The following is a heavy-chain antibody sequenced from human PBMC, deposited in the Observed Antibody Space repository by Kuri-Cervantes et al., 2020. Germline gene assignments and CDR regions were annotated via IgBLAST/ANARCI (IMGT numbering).Heavy chain of an antibody. Sequence: GESLKISCAASGFTFDDYGMSWVRQAPGKGLEWISGISGSGGSTYYADSVKGRFTISRDNSKNTLYPQMKSLRAEDTAVYYCAKGTQLWPEASFDYWGQGTLVTVSS. D-gene: IGHD5-18*01. CDR2: ISGSGGST. V-gene: IGHV3-23*01. CDR3: AKGTQLWPEASFDY. J-gene: IGHJ4*02. CDR1: GFTFDDYG.